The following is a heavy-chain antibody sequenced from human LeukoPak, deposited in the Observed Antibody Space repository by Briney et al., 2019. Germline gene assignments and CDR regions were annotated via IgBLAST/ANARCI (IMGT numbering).Heavy chain of an antibody. V-gene: IGHV3-23*01. CDR1: GFTFSDSV. CDR2: ISSDAGVT. Sequence: PGGSLRLSCAASGFTFSDSVMSWVRQAPGKGLEWVSAISSDAGVTYYAASVKGRFTISRDNSKNTVYLQMNSLRAEDTAVYYCAKQATMVDDVPHYFDYWGQGTLVTVSS. CDR3: AKQATMVDDVPHYFDY. D-gene: IGHD3-10*01. J-gene: IGHJ4*02.